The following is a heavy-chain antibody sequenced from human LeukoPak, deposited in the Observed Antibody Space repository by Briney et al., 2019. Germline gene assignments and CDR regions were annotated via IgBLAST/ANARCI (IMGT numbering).Heavy chain of an antibody. CDR1: GFTFSSYA. CDR2: ISGSGGST. V-gene: IGHV3-23*01. D-gene: IGHD7-27*01. Sequence: PGGSLRLSCAASGFTFSSYAMSWVRQAPGKGLEWVSAISGSGGSTYYADSVKGRFTISRDNSKNTLYLQMNSLRAEDTAVYYCATGTRKATLNRVGNEYWGQGVLVTVSS. CDR3: ATGTRKATLNRVGNEY. J-gene: IGHJ4*02.